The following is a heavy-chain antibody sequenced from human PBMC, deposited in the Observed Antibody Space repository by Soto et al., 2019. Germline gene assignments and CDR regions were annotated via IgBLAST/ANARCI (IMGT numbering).Heavy chain of an antibody. CDR3: ARGGYYDSSGYYGY. D-gene: IGHD3-22*01. J-gene: IGHJ4*02. CDR2: IYYSGST. Sequence: SETLSLTCAVSGDSISSGGYSWTWIRQPPGKGLEWIGYIYYSGSTYYNPSLKSRVTISVDTSKNQFSLKLSSVTAADTAVYYCARGGYYDSSGYYGYWGQGTLVTVSS. CDR1: GDSISSGGYS. V-gene: IGHV4-31*11.